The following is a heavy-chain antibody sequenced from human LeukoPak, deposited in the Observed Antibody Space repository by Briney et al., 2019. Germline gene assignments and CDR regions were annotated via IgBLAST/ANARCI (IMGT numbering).Heavy chain of an antibody. V-gene: IGHV1-2*06. Sequence: GASVKVSCKASGYTFTGYYMHWVRQAPGQGLEWIGRINPNSGGTNYAQKFQGRVTMTRDTSISTAYMELSRLRSDDTAVYYCARARRDSSSSYYFDYWGQGTLVTVSS. CDR3: ARARRDSSSSYYFDY. CDR1: GYTFTGYY. J-gene: IGHJ4*02. D-gene: IGHD6-6*01. CDR2: INPNSGGT.